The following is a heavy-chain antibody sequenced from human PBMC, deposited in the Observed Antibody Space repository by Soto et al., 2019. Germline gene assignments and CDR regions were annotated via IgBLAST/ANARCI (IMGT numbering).Heavy chain of an antibody. Sequence: QVQLVESGGGVVQPGRSLRLACAASGFTFSCYGMHRVRQAPGKGLERVAVISYDGSNKYYADSVKGRFTISRDNSKNTLYLQMNSLRAEDTAVYYCANAGSRWAAAASRDFDYWGQGTLVTVSS. V-gene: IGHV3-30*18. J-gene: IGHJ4*02. CDR2: ISYDGSNK. D-gene: IGHD6-13*01. CDR1: GFTFSCYG. CDR3: ANAGSRWAAAASRDFDY.